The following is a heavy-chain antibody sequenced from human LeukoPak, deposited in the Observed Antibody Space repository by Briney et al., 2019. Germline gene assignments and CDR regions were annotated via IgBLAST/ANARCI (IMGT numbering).Heavy chain of an antibody. CDR2: ISYDGSNK. CDR3: ARDGTSSGYYPPIAFDI. D-gene: IGHD3-22*01. J-gene: IGHJ3*02. CDR1: GFTFSSYA. V-gene: IGHV3-30-3*01. Sequence: GRSLRLSCAASGFTFSSYAMHWVRQAPGKGLEWVAVISYDGSNKYYADSVKGRFTISRDNSKNTLYLQMNSLRAEDTAVYYCARDGTSSGYYPPIAFDIWGQGTMVTVSS.